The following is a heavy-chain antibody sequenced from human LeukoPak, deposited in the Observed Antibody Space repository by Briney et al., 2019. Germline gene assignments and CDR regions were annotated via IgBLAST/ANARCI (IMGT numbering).Heavy chain of an antibody. Sequence: GGSLRLSCAASGFTFSSYSMNWVRQAPGKGLEWVSSISSSSSYIYYADSVKGRFTISRDNAKNSLYLQMNSLRAEDTAVYYCAREWSGAGMGAVLDYWGQGTLVTVSS. V-gene: IGHV3-21*01. CDR2: ISSSSSYI. CDR1: GFTFSSYS. J-gene: IGHJ4*02. D-gene: IGHD3-3*01. CDR3: AREWSGAGMGAVLDY.